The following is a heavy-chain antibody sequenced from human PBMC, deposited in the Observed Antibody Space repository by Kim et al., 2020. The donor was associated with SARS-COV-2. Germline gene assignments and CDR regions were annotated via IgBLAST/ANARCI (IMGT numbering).Heavy chain of an antibody. CDR2: ISSDGSNI. CDR3: ARLKGAAYGMDV. V-gene: IGHV3-74*01. J-gene: IGHJ6*02. Sequence: GGSLRLSCVASEFSLSSFWMQWVRQAPGKGLVWVSRISSDGSNIRYADSVKGRFTISRDNAKNTLSLQMNSLRVEDTAVYYCARLKGAAYGMDVWGQGTTVTVSS. CDR1: EFSLSSFW.